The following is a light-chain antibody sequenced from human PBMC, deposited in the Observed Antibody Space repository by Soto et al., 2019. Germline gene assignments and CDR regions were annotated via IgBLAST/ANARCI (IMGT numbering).Light chain of an antibody. J-gene: IGLJ1*01. CDR1: SSDIGAYKH. CDR3: SSYTTSRTQG. V-gene: IGLV2-14*01. CDR2: EVS. Sequence: QSSLTQPASVSGSPGQSITISCTGTSSDIGAYKHVSWYQQHPGKAPKLMIYEVSNRPSGVSNRFSGSKSGNTASLTISGLQAEDEADYYCSSYTTSRTQGFGTGTKVTVL.